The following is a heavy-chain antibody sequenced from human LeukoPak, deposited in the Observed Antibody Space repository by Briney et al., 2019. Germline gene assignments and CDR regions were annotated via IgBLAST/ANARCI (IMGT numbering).Heavy chain of an antibody. CDR1: GFTFNTYA. J-gene: IGHJ4*02. CDR3: AKDGRTYGDYPTRYFDY. V-gene: IGHV3-48*01. Sequence: GGSLRLSCVASGFTFNTYAMNWVRQAPGKGLEWVTYISSSSSTIYYADSVRGRFAISGDNAKNTLYLQMNSLRAEDTAVYYCAKDGRTYGDYPTRYFDYWGQGTLVTVSS. CDR2: ISSSSSTI. D-gene: IGHD4-17*01.